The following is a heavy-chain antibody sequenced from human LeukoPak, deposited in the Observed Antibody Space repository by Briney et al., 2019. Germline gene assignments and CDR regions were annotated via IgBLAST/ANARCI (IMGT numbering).Heavy chain of an antibody. Sequence: ASVKVSCKASGYTFTSYDINWVRQATGQGLEWMGWMNPNSGNTGYAQKFQGRVTITRNTSISTAYMELSSLRSEDTAVYYCVLLSYSSSSGGDYWGQGTLVTVSS. CDR1: GYTFTSYD. CDR2: MNPNSGNT. J-gene: IGHJ4*02. V-gene: IGHV1-8*03. D-gene: IGHD6-6*01. CDR3: VLLSYSSSSGGDY.